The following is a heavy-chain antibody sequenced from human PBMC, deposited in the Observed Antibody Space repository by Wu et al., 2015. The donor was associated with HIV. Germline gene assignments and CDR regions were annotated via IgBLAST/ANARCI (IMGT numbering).Heavy chain of an antibody. D-gene: IGHD3-9*01. CDR1: GYTFTSYY. J-gene: IGHJ4*02. CDR3: ARDTSSIHGSDPRYFDWLPRRGYFDY. V-gene: IGHV1-46*01. Sequence: QVQLVQSGAEVKKPGASVKVSCKASGYTFTSYYMHWVRQAPGQGLEWMGIINPSGGSTSYAQKFQGRVTMTRDTSTSTVYMELSSLRSEDTAVYYCARDTSSIHGSDPRYFDWLPRRGYFDYWGQGTLVTVSS. CDR2: INPSGGST.